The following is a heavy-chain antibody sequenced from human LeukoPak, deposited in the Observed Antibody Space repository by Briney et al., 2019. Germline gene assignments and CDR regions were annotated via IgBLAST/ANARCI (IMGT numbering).Heavy chain of an antibody. CDR1: GFTFDDYT. D-gene: IGHD1-1*01. CDR2: ISYDGSVK. J-gene: IGHJ3*02. CDR3: AKFAYNWNAPDGFDM. V-gene: IGHV3-30*18. Sequence: PGGSLRLSCAASGFTFDDYTMHWVRQAPGKGLEWVAVISYDGSVKHYADSVRGRFTISRDNSKSTLFLQMNSLRTDDTSVYFCAKFAYNWNAPDGFDMWGQGTMVIVSS.